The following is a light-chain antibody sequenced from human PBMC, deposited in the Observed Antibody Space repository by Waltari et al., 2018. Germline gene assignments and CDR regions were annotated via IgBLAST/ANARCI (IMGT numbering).Light chain of an antibody. CDR3: QQYYDTPQT. CDR1: QFVLYRSSNRNY. J-gene: IGKJ4*02. Sequence: DIVMTQSPDSLAVSLGERATINCKSSQFVLYRSSNRNYLAWYQQKSGQPPKLLIYWASTRESGVPDRFSGSGSGTDFTLTISSLQAEDVAVYYCQQYYDTPQTFGGGTKVEI. V-gene: IGKV4-1*01. CDR2: WAS.